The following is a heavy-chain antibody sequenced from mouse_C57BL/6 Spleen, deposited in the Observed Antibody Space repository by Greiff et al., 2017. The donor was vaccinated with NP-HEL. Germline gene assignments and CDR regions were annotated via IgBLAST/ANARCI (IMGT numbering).Heavy chain of an antibody. CDR1: GYTFTDYY. D-gene: IGHD3-1*01. CDR2: INPNNGGT. CDR3: ARDRDNWYFDV. V-gene: IGHV1-26*01. Sequence: EVQLQQSGPELVKPGASVKISCKASGYTFTDYYMNWVKQSHGKSLEWIGDINPNNGGTRYNQKFKGKATLTVDKSSSTAYMELRSLTSEDSAVYYCARDRDNWYFDVWGTGTTVTVSS. J-gene: IGHJ1*03.